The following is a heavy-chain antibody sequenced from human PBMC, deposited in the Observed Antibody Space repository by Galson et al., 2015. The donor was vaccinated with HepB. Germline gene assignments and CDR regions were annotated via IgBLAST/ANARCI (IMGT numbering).Heavy chain of an antibody. J-gene: IGHJ6*03. CDR1: GFTFSSYG. D-gene: IGHD4-11*01. Sequence: SLRLSCAASGFTFSSYGMHWVRQAPGKGLEWVAVISYDGSNKYYADSVKGRFTISRDNSKNTLYLQMNSLRAEDTAVYYCAKPDSNYLMDVWGKGTTVTVSS. V-gene: IGHV3-30*18. CDR3: AKPDSNYLMDV. CDR2: ISYDGSNK.